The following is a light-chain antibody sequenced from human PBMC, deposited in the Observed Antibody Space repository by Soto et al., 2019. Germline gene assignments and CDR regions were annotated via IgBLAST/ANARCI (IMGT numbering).Light chain of an antibody. CDR1: QTITSSF. CDR2: DAY. J-gene: IGKJ4*01. Sequence: EIVLTQSPGTLSLSPGERATLSCRASQTITSSFLAWYQQKPGQAPRLLIFDAYSRATGIPNRFSGSGSGTDFTLTITRLEPGDSAVYYCQQYGSSPGTFGGGTKVEIK. CDR3: QQYGSSPGT. V-gene: IGKV3-20*01.